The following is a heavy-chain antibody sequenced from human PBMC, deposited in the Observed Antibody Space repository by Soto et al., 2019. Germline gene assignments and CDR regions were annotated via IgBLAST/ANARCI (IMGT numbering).Heavy chain of an antibody. J-gene: IGHJ6*02. CDR1: GGSVNIDSYY. CDR2: LYYSGST. Sequence: QVKLQESGPGLVKPSEDLSLTCTVSGGSVNIDSYYWTWIRQPPGKRLEWIGYLYYSGSTNYNPSLKSRVTRSVDTSKNQFSLTLISVTAADTALYFCAGESREFSASAGLDVWGHGTSVTV. D-gene: IGHD3-10*01. CDR3: AGESREFSASAGLDV. V-gene: IGHV4-61*01.